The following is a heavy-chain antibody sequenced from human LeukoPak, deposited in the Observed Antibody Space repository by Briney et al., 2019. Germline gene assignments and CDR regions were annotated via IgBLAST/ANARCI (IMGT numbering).Heavy chain of an antibody. CDR3: ARRGSPGFYYYDSSGYYYFDY. V-gene: IGHV1-18*01. CDR2: ISAYNGNT. Sequence: ASVKVSCKASGYTFTSYGISWARQAPGQGLEWMGWISAYNGNTNYAQKLQGRVTMTTDTSTSTAYMELRSLRSDDTAVYYCARRGSPGFYYYDSSGYYYFDYWGQGTLVTVSS. D-gene: IGHD3-22*01. CDR1: GYTFTSYG. J-gene: IGHJ4*02.